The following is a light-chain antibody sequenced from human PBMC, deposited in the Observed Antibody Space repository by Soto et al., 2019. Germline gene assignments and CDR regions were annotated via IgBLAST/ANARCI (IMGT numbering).Light chain of an antibody. J-gene: IGLJ2*01. CDR3: ATWDSSLTGEV. CDR1: SSNIGTHG. Sequence: QSVLTQPPSVSEAPRQSVTISCSGSSSNIGTHGVNWYQQLPGKAPKLLIYDSNKRPSGIPDRFSGSKSGTSATLDITGLQTGDEADYYCATWDSSLTGEVFGGGTKLTVL. CDR2: DSN. V-gene: IGLV1-51*01.